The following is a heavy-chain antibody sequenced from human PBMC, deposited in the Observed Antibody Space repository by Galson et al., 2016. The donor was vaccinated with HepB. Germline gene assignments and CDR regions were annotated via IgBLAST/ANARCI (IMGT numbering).Heavy chain of an antibody. J-gene: IGHJ6*02. CDR1: GITFSDSY. Sequence: SLRLSCAASGITFSDSYMTWIRQAPGKGLEWLSYISSSGSTIYYADSVKGRFTISRDNAKSSLYLQMNSLRAEDTAVYYCARVMVDYHYWSTKPKHYYSGMDVGGQGTTVTVSS. CDR3: ARVMVDYHYWSTKPKHYYSGMDV. CDR2: ISSSGSTI. D-gene: IGHD3-3*01. V-gene: IGHV3-11*01.